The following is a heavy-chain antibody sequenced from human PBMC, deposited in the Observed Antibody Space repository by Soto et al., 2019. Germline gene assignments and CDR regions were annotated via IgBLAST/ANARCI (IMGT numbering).Heavy chain of an antibody. CDR3: AKDITNCSGGSCYRYYYYYGMDV. J-gene: IGHJ6*02. CDR2: ISGDGGST. V-gene: IGHV3-43*02. D-gene: IGHD2-15*01. CDR1: GFTFDDYA. Sequence: GGSLRLSCAASGFTFDDYAMHWVRQAPGKGLEWVSLISGDGGSTYYADSVKGRFTISRDNSKNSLYLQMNSLRTEDTALYYCAKDITNCSGGSCYRYYYYYGMDVWGQGTTVTVSS.